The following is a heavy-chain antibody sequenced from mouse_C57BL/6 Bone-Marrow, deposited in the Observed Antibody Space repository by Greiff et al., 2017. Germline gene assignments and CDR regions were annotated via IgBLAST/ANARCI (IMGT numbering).Heavy chain of an antibody. J-gene: IGHJ3*01. CDR1: GFTFSSYA. Sequence: DVKLVESGEGLVKPGGSLKLSCAASGFTFSSYAMSWVRQTPEKRLEWVAYISSGGDYIYYADTVKGRFTISRDHARNTLYLQMSSLKSEDTAMYYCTRVPPAYYSNYPWFAYWGQGTLVTVSA. CDR3: TRVPPAYYSNYPWFAY. CDR2: ISSGGDYI. V-gene: IGHV5-9-1*02. D-gene: IGHD2-5*01.